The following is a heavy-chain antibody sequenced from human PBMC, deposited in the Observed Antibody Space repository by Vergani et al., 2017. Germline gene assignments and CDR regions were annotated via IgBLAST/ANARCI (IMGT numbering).Heavy chain of an antibody. CDR2: IYYSGST. V-gene: IGHV4-31*03. J-gene: IGHJ6*02. Sequence: QVQLQQWGAGLVKPSQTLSLTCTVSGGSISSGGYYWSWIRQHPGKGLEWIGYIYYSGSTYYNPSLKSRVTISVDTSKNQFSLKLSSVTAADTAVYYCARDMVRGVSYGMDVWGQGTTVTVSS. D-gene: IGHD3-10*01. CDR1: GGSISSGGYY. CDR3: ARDMVRGVSYGMDV.